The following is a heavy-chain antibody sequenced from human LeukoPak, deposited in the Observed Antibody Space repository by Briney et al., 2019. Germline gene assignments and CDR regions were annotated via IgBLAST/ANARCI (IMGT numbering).Heavy chain of an antibody. CDR1: GGTFSSYA. CDR2: IIPIFGTA. CDR3: ARVSSTRYYYYYMDV. D-gene: IGHD2-2*01. Sequence: ASVKVSCKASGGTFSSYASSWVRQAPGQGLEWMGGIIPIFGTANYAQKFQGRVTITTDESTSTAYMELSSLRSEDTAVYYCARVSSTRYYYYYMDVWGKGTTVTVSS. J-gene: IGHJ6*03. V-gene: IGHV1-69*05.